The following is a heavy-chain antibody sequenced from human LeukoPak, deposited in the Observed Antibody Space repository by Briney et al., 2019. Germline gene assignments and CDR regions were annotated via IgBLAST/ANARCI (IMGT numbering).Heavy chain of an antibody. J-gene: IGHJ5*02. Sequence: GPQVKVSCKASGGTFSSYAISWVRQAPGQGLEWMGGIIPIFGTANYAQKFQGRVMITADKSTSTAYMELSSLRSEDTAVYYCAREGVRGGRPHPWDAWGQGTLVTVSS. CDR3: AREGVRGGRPHPWDA. V-gene: IGHV1-69*06. CDR2: IIPIFGTA. CDR1: GGTFSSYA. D-gene: IGHD3-10*01.